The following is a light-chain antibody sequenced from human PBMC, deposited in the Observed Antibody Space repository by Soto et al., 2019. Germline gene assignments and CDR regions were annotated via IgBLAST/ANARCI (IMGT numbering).Light chain of an antibody. Sequence: PGERATLSCMASHSVSSNLAWYQQKPGQAPRLLIYGASTRATGIPARFSGSGSGTEFTLTISSLQSEDFAVYYCQQYNNWPTWTFGQGTKVDNK. CDR1: HSVSSN. CDR3: QQYNNWPTWT. CDR2: GAS. V-gene: IGKV3-15*01. J-gene: IGKJ1*01.